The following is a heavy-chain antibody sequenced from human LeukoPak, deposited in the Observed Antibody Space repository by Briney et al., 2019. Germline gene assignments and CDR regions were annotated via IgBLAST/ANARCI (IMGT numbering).Heavy chain of an antibody. D-gene: IGHD3-22*01. J-gene: IGHJ4*02. V-gene: IGHV3-53*01. Sequence: PGGSLRLSCAASGFTVSSNYMSWVRQAPGKGLEWVSVIYSGGSTYYADSVKGRFTISRDNSKNTLYLQMNSLRAEDTAVYYCAGDWGSMDSGYYYHYFDYWGQGTLVTVSS. CDR1: GFTVSSNY. CDR3: AGDWGSMDSGYYYHYFDY. CDR2: IYSGGST.